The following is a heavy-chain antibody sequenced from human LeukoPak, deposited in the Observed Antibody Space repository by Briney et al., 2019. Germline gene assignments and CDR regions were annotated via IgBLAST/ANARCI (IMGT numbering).Heavy chain of an antibody. Sequence: SSVTVSYKASGYTFTNYDINWVRQATGQGLEWMGWMNHNSGNTGYAQKFQGRVTMTRNTSISTAYMELSSLRSEDTAVYYCARGEWELGTGNWFDPWGQGTLVTVSS. D-gene: IGHD1-26*01. V-gene: IGHV1-8*01. CDR2: MNHNSGNT. CDR1: GYTFTNYD. CDR3: ARGEWELGTGNWFDP. J-gene: IGHJ5*02.